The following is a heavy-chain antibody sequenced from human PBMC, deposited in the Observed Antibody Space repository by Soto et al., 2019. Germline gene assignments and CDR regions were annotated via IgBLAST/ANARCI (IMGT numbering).Heavy chain of an antibody. CDR1: GFTFSSYA. CDR2: ISGSGGST. D-gene: IGHD1-26*01. J-gene: IGHJ4*02. CDR3: ARRGSGSYYDY. V-gene: IGHV3-23*01. Sequence: EVQLLESGGGLVQPGGSLRLSCAASGFTFSSYAMRWVRQAPGKGLEWVSAISGSGGSTYYADSVKGRFTISRDNSKNTLYLQMNSLSAKDTAVYYCARRGSGSYYDYWGQGTLVTVSS.